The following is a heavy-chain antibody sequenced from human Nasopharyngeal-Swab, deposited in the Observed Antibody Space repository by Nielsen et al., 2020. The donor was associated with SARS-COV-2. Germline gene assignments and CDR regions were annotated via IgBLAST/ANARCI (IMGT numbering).Heavy chain of an antibody. V-gene: IGHV4-34*01. CDR2: INHSGST. CDR3: ARGLGIAAAKDY. CDR1: GGSFSNYY. Sequence: SETLSLTCVLYGGSFSNYYWSWIRQPPGKGLEWIGEINHSGSTNYNPSLKSRVTISVDTSRNEFSLKLTSVTAADTAVYYCARGLGIAAAKDYWGQGTLVTVSS. D-gene: IGHD6-13*01. J-gene: IGHJ4*02.